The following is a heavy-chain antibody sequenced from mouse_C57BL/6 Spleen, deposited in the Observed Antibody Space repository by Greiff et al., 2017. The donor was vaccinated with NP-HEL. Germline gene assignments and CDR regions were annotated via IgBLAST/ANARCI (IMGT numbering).Heavy chain of an antibody. V-gene: IGHV5-4*01. CDR3: ARDDDQYYFDY. CDR2: ISDGGSYT. Sequence: EVHLVESGGGLVKPGGSLKLSCAASGFTFSSYAMSWVRQTPEKRLEWVATISDGGSYTYYPDNVKGRFTISRDNAKNNLYLQMSHLKSEDTAMYYCARDDDQYYFDYWGQGTTLTVSS. CDR1: GFTFSSYA. D-gene: IGHD2-3*01. J-gene: IGHJ2*01.